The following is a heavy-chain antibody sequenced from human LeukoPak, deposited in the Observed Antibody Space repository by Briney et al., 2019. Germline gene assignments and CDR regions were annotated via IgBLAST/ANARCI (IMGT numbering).Heavy chain of an antibody. D-gene: IGHD5-24*01. CDR2: INPTGGST. Sequence: ASVKVSCKASGYTFTIYYMHWVRQAPGQGLEWMGIINPTGGSTSYAQKFQGRVTMTRDTSTSTVYMELSSLRSEGTAVYYCARAWGERDTTTYGMDVWGQGTTVTVSS. J-gene: IGHJ6*02. V-gene: IGHV1-46*01. CDR3: ARAWGERDTTTYGMDV. CDR1: GYTFTIYY.